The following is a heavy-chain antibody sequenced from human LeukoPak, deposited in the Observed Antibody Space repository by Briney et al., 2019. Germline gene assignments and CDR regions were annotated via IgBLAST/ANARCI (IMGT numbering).Heavy chain of an antibody. CDR2: IYPGDSDT. Sequence: GESLKISCKGSGYSFTSYWIGWVRQMPGKGLEWMGIIYPGDSDTRYSPSFQGQVTISADKSISTAYLQWSSLKASDTAMYYCARQGISDYSSYYYYGMDVWGQGTTVTVSS. D-gene: IGHD4-11*01. V-gene: IGHV5-51*01. CDR1: GYSFTSYW. J-gene: IGHJ6*02. CDR3: ARQGISDYSSYYYYGMDV.